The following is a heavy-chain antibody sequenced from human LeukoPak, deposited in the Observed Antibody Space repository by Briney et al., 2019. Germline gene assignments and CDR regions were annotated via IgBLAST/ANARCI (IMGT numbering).Heavy chain of an antibody. V-gene: IGHV4-30-4*01. D-gene: IGHD1-26*01. CDR1: GGSIRSGDYY. J-gene: IGHJ5*01. CDR2: IYYSGST. Sequence: SETLSLTCTVSGGSIRSGDYYWSWIRQPPGKGLEWIGYIYYSGSTYYNPSLKSRVTISVDTSKNQFSLKLSSVTAADTAVYYCARSSLVGATAPDSWGQGTLVTVSS. CDR3: ARSSLVGATAPDS.